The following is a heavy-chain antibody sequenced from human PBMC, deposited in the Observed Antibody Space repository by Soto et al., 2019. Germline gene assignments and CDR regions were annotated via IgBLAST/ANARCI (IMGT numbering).Heavy chain of an antibody. CDR1: GYRFTDYW. D-gene: IGHD5-12*01. CDR3: VKYRINRLDAYDF. Sequence: GGSPKTPCQGPGYRFTDYWIGLVRQTPGKGLEWMGIIYPGNSDTRYSPSIQGHVTISTDKSITSAYLQWSSVKASDAAKYDFVKYRINRLDAYDFWGQGTMVTVSS. CDR2: IYPGNSDT. J-gene: IGHJ3*01. V-gene: IGHV5-51*01.